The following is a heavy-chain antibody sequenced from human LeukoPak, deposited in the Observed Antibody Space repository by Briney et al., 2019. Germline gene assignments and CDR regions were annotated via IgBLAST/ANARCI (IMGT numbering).Heavy chain of an antibody. Sequence: PGGSLRLSCAASGFTFSSYAMHWVRQAPGKGLEYVSAISSNGGSTYYANSVRGRFTISRDNSKNTLYLQMNSLRAEDTAVYYCARDAVYDFWSGYWFRYGMDVWGQGTTVTVSS. CDR1: GFTFSSYA. J-gene: IGHJ6*02. CDR2: ISSNGGST. V-gene: IGHV3-64*01. D-gene: IGHD3-3*01. CDR3: ARDAVYDFWSGYWFRYGMDV.